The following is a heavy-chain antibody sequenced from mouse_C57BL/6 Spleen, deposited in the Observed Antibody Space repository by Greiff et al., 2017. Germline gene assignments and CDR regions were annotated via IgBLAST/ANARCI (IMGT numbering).Heavy chain of an antibody. D-gene: IGHD1-1*01. Sequence: VQLQQSGPELVKPGASVKISCKASGYAFSSSWMNWVKQRPGKGLEWIGRIYPGDGDTNYNGKFKGKATLTADKSSSTAYMQLSSLTSEDSAVYFCARSITTVVAYYFDYGGQGTTLTVSS. J-gene: IGHJ2*01. V-gene: IGHV1-82*01. CDR3: ARSITTVVAYYFDY. CDR1: GYAFSSSW. CDR2: IYPGDGDT.